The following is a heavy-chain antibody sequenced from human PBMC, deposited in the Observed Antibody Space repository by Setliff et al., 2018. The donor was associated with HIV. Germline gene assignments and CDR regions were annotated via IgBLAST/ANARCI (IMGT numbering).Heavy chain of an antibody. Sequence: GASVKVSCKASGYIFTDYYMHWVRQAPGQELGWMGRINPNSGGTNYAQKFQGRVTMTRNTSISTAYMELSSLRSEDTAVYYCASSSSWNFDAFDIWGQGTMVT. J-gene: IGHJ3*02. D-gene: IGHD6-13*01. CDR1: GYIFTDYY. CDR2: INPNSGGT. V-gene: IGHV1-2*06. CDR3: ASSSSWNFDAFDI.